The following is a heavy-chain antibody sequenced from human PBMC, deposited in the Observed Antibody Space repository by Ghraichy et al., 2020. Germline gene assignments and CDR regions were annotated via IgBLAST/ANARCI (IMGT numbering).Heavy chain of an antibody. CDR1: GDSVSSNSAA. Sequence: SQTLSLTCAISGDSVSSNSAAWNWIRQSPSRGLEWLGRTYYRSKWYNDYAVSVKSRITINPDTSKNQFSLQLNSVTPEDTAVYYCARFHWQLGPAATDAFDIWGQGTMVTVSS. CDR2: TYYRSKWYN. J-gene: IGHJ3*02. D-gene: IGHD6-6*01. V-gene: IGHV6-1*01. CDR3: ARFHWQLGPAATDAFDI.